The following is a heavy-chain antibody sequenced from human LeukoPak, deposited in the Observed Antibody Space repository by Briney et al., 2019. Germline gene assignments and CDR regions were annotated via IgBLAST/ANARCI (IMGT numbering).Heavy chain of an antibody. J-gene: IGHJ3*02. V-gene: IGHV3-11*01. D-gene: IGHD3-22*01. Sequence: GGSLRLSCAASGFTFSDYYMSWIRQAPGKGLEWVSYISDSGSTIYYADSVKGRFTISRDNAKNSLYLQMNSLRAEDTAVYYCARGADFDSSGFPDAFDIWGQGTMVTVSS. CDR3: ARGADFDSSGFPDAFDI. CDR1: GFTFSDYY. CDR2: ISDSGSTI.